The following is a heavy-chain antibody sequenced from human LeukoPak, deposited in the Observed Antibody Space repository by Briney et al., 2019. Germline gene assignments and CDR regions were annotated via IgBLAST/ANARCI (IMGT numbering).Heavy chain of an antibody. CDR2: ISYDGSNK. V-gene: IGHV3-30*18. CDR1: GFTFSNYG. Sequence: GGSLRLSCEASGFTFSNYGMHWVRRAPGRGLEWVALISYDGSNKYYADSVKGRFTISRDNSKNTLYLQMNSLRAEDTAVYYCAKGGPMYSSSDDAFDIWGQGTMVTVSS. D-gene: IGHD6-6*01. CDR3: AKGGPMYSSSDDAFDI. J-gene: IGHJ3*02.